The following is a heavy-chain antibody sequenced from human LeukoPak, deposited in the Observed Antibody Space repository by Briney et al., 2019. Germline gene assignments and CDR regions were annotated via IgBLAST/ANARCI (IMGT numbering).Heavy chain of an antibody. CDR3: AKRGDFWSGYLDY. D-gene: IGHD3-3*01. Sequence: GGSLRLSCAASGFTFGSYAMSWVRQAPGKGLEWVSAISGSGGSTYYADSVKGRFTISRDNSKNTLYLQMNSLRAEDTAVYYCAKRGDFWSGYLDYWGQGTLVTVSS. CDR1: GFTFGSYA. J-gene: IGHJ4*02. V-gene: IGHV3-23*01. CDR2: ISGSGGST.